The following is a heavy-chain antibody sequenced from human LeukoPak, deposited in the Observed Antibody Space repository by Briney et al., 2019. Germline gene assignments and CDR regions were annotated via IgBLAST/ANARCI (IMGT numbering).Heavy chain of an antibody. CDR2: INHSGST. Sequence: SETLSLTCAVCGGSFSGYYWSWIRQPPGKGLEWIGEINHSGSTYYNPSLKSRVTISVDTSKNQFSLKLSSVTAADTAVYYCASLSQDSSGYPNPFDYWGQGTLVTVSS. CDR3: ASLSQDSSGYPNPFDY. J-gene: IGHJ4*02. V-gene: IGHV4-34*01. D-gene: IGHD3-22*01. CDR1: GGSFSGYY.